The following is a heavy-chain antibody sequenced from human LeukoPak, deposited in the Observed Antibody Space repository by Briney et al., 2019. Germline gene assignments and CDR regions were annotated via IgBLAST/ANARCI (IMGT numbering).Heavy chain of an antibody. CDR2: ISGNGGST. D-gene: IGHD6-19*01. CDR3: AAGYSSGWYVRYFDY. Sequence: PGGSLRLSCAASGFTFSSYAMSWVRQAPGKGLEWVSAISGNGGSTYYADSVKGRFTISRDNSKNTLYLQMNSLRAEDTAVYYCAAGYSSGWYVRYFDYWGQGTLVTVSS. J-gene: IGHJ4*02. CDR1: GFTFSSYA. V-gene: IGHV3-23*01.